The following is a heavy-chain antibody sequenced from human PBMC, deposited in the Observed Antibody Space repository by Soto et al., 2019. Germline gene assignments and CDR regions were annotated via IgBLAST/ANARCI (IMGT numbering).Heavy chain of an antibody. CDR1: GFTFSNYG. CDR3: TVLEGGFDI. CDR2: ISYDGSDK. V-gene: IGHV3-30*03. D-gene: IGHD2-15*01. J-gene: IGHJ3*02. Sequence: GGSLRLSCAASGFTFSNYGMHWVRQAPGKGLEWVAVISYDGSDKYYADSVKGRFTISRDNSKNTLYLQMNSLRAEDTAVYYCTVLEGGFDIWGQGTMVTVSS.